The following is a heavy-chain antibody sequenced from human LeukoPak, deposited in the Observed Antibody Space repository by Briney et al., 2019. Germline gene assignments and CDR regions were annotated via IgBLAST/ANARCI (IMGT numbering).Heavy chain of an antibody. CDR1: GGSISSSSYY. CDR2: IYYSGST. V-gene: IGHV4-39*01. CDR3: TSLYYGDYGPSFDY. Sequence: PSETLSLTCTVSGGSISSSSYYWGWIRQPPGKGLEWIGSIYYSGSTYYNPSLKSRVTISVDTSKNQFSLKLSSVTAADTAVYYCTSLYYGDYGPSFDYWGQGTPVTVSS. J-gene: IGHJ4*02. D-gene: IGHD4-17*01.